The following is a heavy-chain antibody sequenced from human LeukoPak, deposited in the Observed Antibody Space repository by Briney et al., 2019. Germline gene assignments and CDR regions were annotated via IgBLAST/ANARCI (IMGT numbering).Heavy chain of an antibody. CDR1: GYTFTSYY. Sequence: ASVKVSCKASGYTFTSYYMHWVRQAPGQGLEWMGIINPSGGSTSYAQKFQGRVTMTRDTSTSTAYMELRSLRSEDTAVYYCARGRTGYSHHWPMDVWGKGTTVTVSS. CDR3: ARGRTGYSHHWPMDV. D-gene: IGHD2-15*01. J-gene: IGHJ6*03. V-gene: IGHV1-46*01. CDR2: INPSGGST.